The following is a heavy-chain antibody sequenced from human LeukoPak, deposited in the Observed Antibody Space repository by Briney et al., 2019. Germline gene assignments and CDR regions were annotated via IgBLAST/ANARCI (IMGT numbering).Heavy chain of an antibody. J-gene: IGHJ6*02. CDR3: AKAKYSSGWDYHYYGMDV. D-gene: IGHD6-19*01. CDR2: ISYDGSNK. Sequence: PGRSLRLSCAASGFTFSSYGMHWVRQAPGKGLEWVAVISYDGSNKYYADSVKGRFTISRDNSKNTLYLQMNSLRAEDTAVYYCAKAKYSSGWDYHYYGMDVWGQGTTVTVSS. V-gene: IGHV3-30*18. CDR1: GFTFSSYG.